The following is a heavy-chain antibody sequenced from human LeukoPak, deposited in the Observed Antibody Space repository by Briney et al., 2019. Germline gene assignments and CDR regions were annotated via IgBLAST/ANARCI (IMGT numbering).Heavy chain of an antibody. D-gene: IGHD5-12*01. V-gene: IGHV1-2*02. CDR1: GYTFTDYY. CDR3: ARRYSGYFLD. CDR2: INPNSGGT. Sequence: ASVKVSCKASGYTFTDYYMHWVRQAPGQGLEWMGWINPNSGGTNYAQKFQGRVTMTRDTSISTAYMELSSLRSDDTAVFYCARRYSGYFLDWGQGTLVTVSS. J-gene: IGHJ4*02.